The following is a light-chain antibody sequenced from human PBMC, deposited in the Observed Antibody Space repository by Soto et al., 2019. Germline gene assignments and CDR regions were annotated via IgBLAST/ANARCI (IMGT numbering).Light chain of an antibody. CDR2: GAS. J-gene: IGKJ3*01. Sequence: EILMTQYPDTLSVSPGQRVTLSCRASQSVSSSLAWYQQKPGQAPRLLIYGASSRATGIPARLSGSGSGTEFTLTISSLRSEDFAIYFCQQYNDWPTFGPGTKVDVK. CDR3: QQYNDWPT. CDR1: QSVSSS. V-gene: IGKV3-15*01.